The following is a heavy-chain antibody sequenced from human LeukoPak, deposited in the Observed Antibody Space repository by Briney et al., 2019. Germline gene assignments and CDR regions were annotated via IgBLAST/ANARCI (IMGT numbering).Heavy chain of an antibody. CDR3: ARVGGPVPAALEDAFDS. Sequence: SETLSLTCTVSGGSISSYYWSWIRQPAGKGLEWIGRIYTSGSTNYNPSLKSRVTISVDTSKNQFSLKLRSVTAADTALYFCARVGGPVPAALEDAFDSWGQGILVTVSS. V-gene: IGHV4-4*07. CDR1: GGSISSYY. J-gene: IGHJ4*03. D-gene: IGHD6-6*01. CDR2: IYTSGST.